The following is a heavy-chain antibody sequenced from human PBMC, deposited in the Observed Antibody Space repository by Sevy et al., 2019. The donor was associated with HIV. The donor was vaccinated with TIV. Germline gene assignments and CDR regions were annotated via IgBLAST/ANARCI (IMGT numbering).Heavy chain of an antibody. Sequence: ASVKVSCKASGYTFTSYGISWVRQAPGQGLEWMGWISAYNGNTKYSQKLQGRVTMTTDTSTSTAYMELRSLRSDDTAVYYCARDAVGAVAGTFDYWGQGTLVTVSS. D-gene: IGHD6-19*01. CDR3: ARDAVGAVAGTFDY. CDR2: ISAYNGNT. V-gene: IGHV1-18*01. CDR1: GYTFTSYG. J-gene: IGHJ4*02.